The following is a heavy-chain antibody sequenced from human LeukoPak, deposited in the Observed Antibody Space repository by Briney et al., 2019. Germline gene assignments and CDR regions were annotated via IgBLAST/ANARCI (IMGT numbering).Heavy chain of an antibody. D-gene: IGHD3-10*01. CDR2: IYHGDSDT. CDR1: GCSFTSYW. Sequence: GESLKISCKGSGCSFTSYWIGWVRQMPGKGLERMGIIYHGDSDTRYSPSFQGQVTISADKSISTAYLPWSSLKASDTAMYYCARSVWFGELLTPDYYYYYMDVWGKGTTVTVSS. CDR3: ARSVWFGELLTPDYYYYYMDV. V-gene: IGHV5-51*01. J-gene: IGHJ6*03.